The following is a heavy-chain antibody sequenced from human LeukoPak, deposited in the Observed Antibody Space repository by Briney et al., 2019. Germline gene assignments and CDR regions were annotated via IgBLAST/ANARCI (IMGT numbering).Heavy chain of an antibody. V-gene: IGHV1-18*01. D-gene: IGHD6-6*01. CDR3: AVIAARPNY. J-gene: IGHJ4*02. CDR1: GGTFSSYA. CDR2: ISAYNGNT. Sequence: ASVKVSCKASGGTFSSYAISWVRQAPGQGLEWMGWISAYNGNTNYAQKLQGRVTMTTDTSTSTAYMELSRLRSDDTAVYYCAVIAARPNYWGQGTLVTVSS.